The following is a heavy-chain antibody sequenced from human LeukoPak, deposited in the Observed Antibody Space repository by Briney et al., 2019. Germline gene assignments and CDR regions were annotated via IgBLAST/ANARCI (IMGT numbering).Heavy chain of an antibody. CDR3: ARESRSFIAVAGRGVFDY. CDR1: GGSFSGYY. D-gene: IGHD6-19*01. J-gene: IGHJ4*02. CDR2: INHSGST. V-gene: IGHV4-34*01. Sequence: SETLSLTCAVYGGSFSGYYWSWIRQPPGKGLEWIGEINHSGSTNYNPSLKSRVTISVDTSKNQFSLKLSSVTAADTAVYYCARESRSFIAVAGRGVFDYWGQGTLVTVSS.